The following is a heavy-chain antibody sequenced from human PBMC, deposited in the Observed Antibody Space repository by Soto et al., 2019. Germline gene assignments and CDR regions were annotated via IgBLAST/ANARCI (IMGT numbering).Heavy chain of an antibody. CDR2: TSYDGSNK. D-gene: IGHD3-16*01. V-gene: IGHV3-30*04. J-gene: IGHJ4*02. Sequence: QVQLVESGGGVVQPGTSRRLSWVGFGFTFRSYAIHWGRQAPGKGLEWVALTSYDGSNKYYDDSGKGRFTISRDNSRNTVDLQMDSLRLEDTALYYCARWGTTGGLDVWGQGTLVSVSS. CDR1: GFTFRSYA. CDR3: ARWGTTGGLDV.